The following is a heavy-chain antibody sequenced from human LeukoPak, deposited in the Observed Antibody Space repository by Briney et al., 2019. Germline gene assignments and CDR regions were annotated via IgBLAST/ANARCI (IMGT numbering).Heavy chain of an antibody. CDR2: ITTSSGYI. CDR3: AKDSSYGDYPDLYYFDY. CDR1: GFTFNSYS. J-gene: IGHJ4*02. V-gene: IGHV3-21*04. D-gene: IGHD4-17*01. Sequence: PGESLRLSCAASGFTFNSYSMNWVRQAPGKGLEWVSSITTSSGYINYRDSVKGRFTISRDNSKNTLYLQMNSLRAEDTAVYYCAKDSSYGDYPDLYYFDYWGQGTLVTVSS.